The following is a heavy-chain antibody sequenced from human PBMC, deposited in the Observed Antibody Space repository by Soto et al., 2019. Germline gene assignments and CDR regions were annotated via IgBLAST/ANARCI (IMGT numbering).Heavy chain of an antibody. CDR1: GGSISSGDYY. J-gene: IGHJ5*02. D-gene: IGHD6-13*01. V-gene: IGHV4-31*03. CDR3: ARVFSDSSSFFDP. Sequence: NPSDNLSLTFTVSGGSISSGDYYWSWFRQHPGKGLEWIGYIYYSGSTDYNPSLKSRVTISVDTSKNQFSLKLSSVTAADTAVYYCARVFSDSSSFFDPWGQGTLVTVS. CDR2: IYYSGST.